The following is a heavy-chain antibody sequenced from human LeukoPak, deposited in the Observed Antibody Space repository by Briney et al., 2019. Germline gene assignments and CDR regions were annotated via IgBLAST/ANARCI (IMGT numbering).Heavy chain of an antibody. CDR3: AREYSSSSTAFY. CDR1: GFTFDDYA. J-gene: IGHJ4*02. Sequence: GGSLRLSCTASGFTFDDYAMHWVRQAPGKGLEWVSGISWNSGNIGYADSVKGRFTISRDNAKNTLYLQMNSLRAEDTAVYYCAREYSSSSTAFYWGQGTLVTVSS. V-gene: IGHV3-9*01. D-gene: IGHD6-6*01. CDR2: ISWNSGNI.